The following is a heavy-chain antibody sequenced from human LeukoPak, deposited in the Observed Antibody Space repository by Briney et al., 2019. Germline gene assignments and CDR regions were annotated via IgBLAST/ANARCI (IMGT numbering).Heavy chain of an antibody. V-gene: IGHV3-21*01. D-gene: IGHD1-14*01. CDR1: GFTVSSNY. J-gene: IGHJ3*02. CDR2: ISSSSSYI. Sequence: GGSLRLSCAASGFTVSSNYMSWVRQAPGKGLEWVSSISSSSSYIYYADSVKGRFTISRDNAKNSLYLQMNSLRAEDTAVYYCARVPEPSDAFDIWGQGTMVTVSS. CDR3: ARVPEPSDAFDI.